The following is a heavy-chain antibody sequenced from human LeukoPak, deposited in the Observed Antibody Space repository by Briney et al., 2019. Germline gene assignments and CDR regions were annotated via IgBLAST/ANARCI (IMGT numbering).Heavy chain of an antibody. Sequence: PSETLSLTCTVSGGSISSYYWSWIRQPPGKGLEWIGYIYYSGSTYYNPSLKSRVTISVDRSKNQFSLKLSSVTAADTAVYYCARGGVYGDYLYWGQGTLVTVSS. CDR3: ARGGVYGDYLY. J-gene: IGHJ4*02. CDR1: GGSISSYY. CDR2: IYYSGST. V-gene: IGHV4-59*12. D-gene: IGHD4-17*01.